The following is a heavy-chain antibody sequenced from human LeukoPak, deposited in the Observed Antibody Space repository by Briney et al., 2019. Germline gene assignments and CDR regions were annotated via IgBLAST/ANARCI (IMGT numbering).Heavy chain of an antibody. CDR2: MNPNSGNT. J-gene: IGHJ4*02. D-gene: IGHD4-17*01. V-gene: IGHV1-8*01. CDR3: ASSYGDYEGTIYY. CDR1: GYTFTSYD. Sequence: GASVKVSCKASGYTFTSYDINWVRQATGQGLEWMGWMNPNSGNTGYAQKFQGRVTMTRNTSISTAYMELSSLRSEGTAVYYCASSYGDYEGTIYYWGQGTLVTVSS.